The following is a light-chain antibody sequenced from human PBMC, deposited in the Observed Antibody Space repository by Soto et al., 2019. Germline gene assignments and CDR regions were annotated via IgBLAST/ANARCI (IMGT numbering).Light chain of an antibody. CDR1: QDISSY. Sequence: DIQLTQSPSFLSASVGDRVTITCRTSQDISSYLAWYQQTPGKAPQLLISAASTLQSGVPSRFSGSGSGTEFTLTISSLQPEDFATYCCQQLKRYPLSFGGGTKVEI. CDR3: QQLKRYPLS. V-gene: IGKV1-9*01. J-gene: IGKJ4*01. CDR2: AAS.